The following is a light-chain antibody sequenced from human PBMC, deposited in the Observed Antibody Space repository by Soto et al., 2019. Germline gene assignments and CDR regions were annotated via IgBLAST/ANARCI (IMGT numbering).Light chain of an antibody. V-gene: IGKV3-15*01. Sequence: EIVLTQSPATLSVSPGDRATLSCRASQSVGNNFAWYQQKPGQAPRLLIFATSTRATGVPARFSGSGSGTEFTLTISSLQSEDFAVYYCQQYGDWPLTFGGGAKVDIE. CDR2: ATS. CDR1: QSVGNN. J-gene: IGKJ4*02. CDR3: QQYGDWPLT.